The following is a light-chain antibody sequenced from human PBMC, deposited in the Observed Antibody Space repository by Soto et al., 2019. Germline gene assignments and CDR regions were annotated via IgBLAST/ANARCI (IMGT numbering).Light chain of an antibody. V-gene: IGKV3-15*01. CDR1: RSISSN. J-gene: IGKJ5*01. CDR2: GAS. CDR3: QQYTNWPPNT. Sequence: EVVMTQSPVTLSVSPGERATLSCRASRSISSNLAWYQQKPGQAPRLLIYGASTRASGIPARFSGSGSGTGYTLTISSLQSEDFAVYYCQQYTNWPPNTFGQGTRLEIK.